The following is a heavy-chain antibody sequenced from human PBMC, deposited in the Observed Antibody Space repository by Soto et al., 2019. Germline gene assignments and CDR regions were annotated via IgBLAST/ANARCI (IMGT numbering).Heavy chain of an antibody. CDR2: ISGYNGDT. CDR3: ARAPQTVAGAGIWY. D-gene: IGHD6-13*01. V-gene: IGHV1-18*04. Sequence: QVQLVQSGAEVKKPGASVQGSCKASGYTFTSYGISWVRQAPGQGLEWMGWISGYNGDTNYAQKLQGRVTMTTDTSTSTAYMELRSRRSDDTAVYYCARAPQTVAGAGIWYWGQGTLVTVSS. J-gene: IGHJ4*02. CDR1: GYTFTSYG.